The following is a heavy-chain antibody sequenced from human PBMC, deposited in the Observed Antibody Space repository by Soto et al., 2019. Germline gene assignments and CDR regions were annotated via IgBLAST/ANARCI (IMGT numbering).Heavy chain of an antibody. J-gene: IGHJ4*02. V-gene: IGHV3-74*01. CDR2: IKSDGSYT. Sequence: EVQLVESGGGLVQPGGSLRLSCAASGFTFNTYWMQWVRQAPGKGLVWVSRIKSDGSYTNYADSVKGRFTISRDNAKNTLFLQINSLGAEDTAVYYCATGGSGYFTYWCQGTLVTVSS. D-gene: IGHD5-12*01. CDR1: GFTFNTYW. CDR3: ATGGSGYFTY.